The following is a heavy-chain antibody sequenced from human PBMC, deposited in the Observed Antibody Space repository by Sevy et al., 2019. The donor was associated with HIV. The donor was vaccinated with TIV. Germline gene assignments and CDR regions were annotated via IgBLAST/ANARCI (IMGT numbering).Heavy chain of an antibody. J-gene: IGHJ6*02. D-gene: IGHD3-10*01. CDR3: GRDGSGGGVYYYYGMDV. CDR2: MNPNNGNT. Sequence: ASVKVSCNASGYTFTTYDINWVRQATGQGLEWMGWMNPNNGNTGYAQKFQGRVTMTRNTSKSKAYMGVSSLTSEDSAVYYCGRDGSGGGVYYYYGMDVWGQGTTVTVSS. V-gene: IGHV1-8*01. CDR1: GYTFTTYD.